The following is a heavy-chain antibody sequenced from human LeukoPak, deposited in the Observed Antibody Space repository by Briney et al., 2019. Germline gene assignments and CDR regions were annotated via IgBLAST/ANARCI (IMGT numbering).Heavy chain of an antibody. CDR3: ARLYSGSHYYFDY. CDR1: GGSISSSSYY. V-gene: IGHV4-39*01. J-gene: IGHJ4*02. Sequence: SETLSLTCIVSGGSISSSSYYWGWIRQPPGKGLEWIGRISYSGNTFYNPSLKSRVTISVDTSKNQFSLRLSSVTAADTVVYYCARLYSGSHYYFDYWGQGTLVTVSS. D-gene: IGHD1-26*01. CDR2: ISYSGNT.